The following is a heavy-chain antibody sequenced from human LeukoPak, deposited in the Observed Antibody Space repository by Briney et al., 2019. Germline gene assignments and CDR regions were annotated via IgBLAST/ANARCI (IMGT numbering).Heavy chain of an antibody. J-gene: IGHJ4*02. Sequence: KPSETLSLTCAVSGGSISSGDYYWSWIRQPPGKGLEWIGYIYYSGSTYYNPSLKSRVTISVDTSKNQFSLKLSSVTAADTAVYYCARDGYSSSWYLDYWGQGTLVTVSS. CDR1: GGSISSGDYY. V-gene: IGHV4-30-4*01. CDR2: IYYSGST. D-gene: IGHD6-13*01. CDR3: ARDGYSSSWYLDY.